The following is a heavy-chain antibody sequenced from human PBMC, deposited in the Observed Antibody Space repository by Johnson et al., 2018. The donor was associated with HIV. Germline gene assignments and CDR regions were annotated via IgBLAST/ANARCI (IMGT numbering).Heavy chain of an antibody. Sequence: VQLVESGGGVVQPGRSLRLSCAASGFTFSSYAMHWVRQAPGKGLEWVSVIYSGGNTYYADSVKGRFTISRDNSKNTLYLQMNSLRAEDTAVYYCAREGKDAFDIWGQGTMVTVSS. CDR1: GFTFSSYA. CDR3: AREGKDAFDI. J-gene: IGHJ3*02. CDR2: IYSGGNT. D-gene: IGHD3-10*01. V-gene: IGHV3-66*01.